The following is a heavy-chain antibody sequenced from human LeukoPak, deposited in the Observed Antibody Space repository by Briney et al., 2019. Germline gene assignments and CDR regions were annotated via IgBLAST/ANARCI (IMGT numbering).Heavy chain of an antibody. CDR2: IYYSGST. J-gene: IGHJ3*02. CDR3: ARRAPLSSYCGGDCYPDDAFDI. CDR1: GGSISSYY. V-gene: IGHV4-59*08. Sequence: SETLSLTCTVSGGSISSYYWSWIRQPPGKGLEWIGYIYYSGSTNYNPSLKSRVTISVDTSKNQFSLKLSSVTAADTAVYYCARRAPLSSYCGGDCYPDDAFDIWGQGTMVTVSS. D-gene: IGHD2-21*02.